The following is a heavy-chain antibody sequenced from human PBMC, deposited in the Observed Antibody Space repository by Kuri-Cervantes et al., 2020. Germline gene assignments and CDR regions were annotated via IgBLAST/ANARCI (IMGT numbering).Heavy chain of an antibody. J-gene: IGHJ4*02. CDR1: GFTFSSYW. CDR2: IKQDGSER. V-gene: IGHV3-7*03. Sequence: GGSLRLSCAASGFTFSSYWMSWVRQAPGKGLEWVANIKQDGSERYYVDSVKGRFTISRDNAKNSLYLQMNSLRAEDTALYYCAKDLSGGVVAAAFDYWGQGTLVTVSS. CDR3: AKDLSGGVVAAAFDY. D-gene: IGHD2-15*01.